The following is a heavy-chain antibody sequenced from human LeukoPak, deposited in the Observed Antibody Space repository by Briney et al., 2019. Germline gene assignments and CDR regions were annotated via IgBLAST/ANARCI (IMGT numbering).Heavy chain of an antibody. J-gene: IGHJ5*02. CDR2: IYYSGST. Sequence: SETLSLTCTLSGGPLSRSSYYWGWIPQPPGKGLEWIGSIYYSGSTYYNPSLKSRVTISVDTSKNQFSLKLSSVTAADTAVYYCASEIIVVVPAAKYNWFDPWGQGTLVTVSS. CDR1: GGPLSRSSYY. D-gene: IGHD2-2*01. V-gene: IGHV4-39*07. CDR3: ASEIIVVVPAAKYNWFDP.